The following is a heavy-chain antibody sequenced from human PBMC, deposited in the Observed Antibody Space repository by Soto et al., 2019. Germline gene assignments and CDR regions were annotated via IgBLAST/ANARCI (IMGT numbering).Heavy chain of an antibody. J-gene: IGHJ4*02. CDR1: GYTFTSYA. Sequence: GASVKVSCKASGYTFTSYAMHWVRQAPGQRLEWMGWINAGNGNTKYSQKFQGRVTITRDTSASTAYMELSSLRSEDTAVYYCARDPRYSYGYNWGQGTLVIVSS. V-gene: IGHV1-3*01. D-gene: IGHD5-18*01. CDR3: ARDPRYSYGYN. CDR2: INAGNGNT.